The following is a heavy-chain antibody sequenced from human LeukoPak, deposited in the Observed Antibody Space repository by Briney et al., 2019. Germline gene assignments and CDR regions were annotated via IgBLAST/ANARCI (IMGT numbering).Heavy chain of an antibody. V-gene: IGHV4-34*01. J-gene: IGHJ4*02. CDR1: GGSFSGYY. D-gene: IGHD5-18*01. Sequence: SETLSLTCAVYGGSFSGYYWSWIRQPPGKGLEWIGEINHSGSTNYNPSLKSRVTISVDTSKNQFSLKLSSVTAADTAVYYCARGYSYDRQGPHYWGQGTLVTVSS. CDR2: INHSGST. CDR3: ARGYSYDRQGPHY.